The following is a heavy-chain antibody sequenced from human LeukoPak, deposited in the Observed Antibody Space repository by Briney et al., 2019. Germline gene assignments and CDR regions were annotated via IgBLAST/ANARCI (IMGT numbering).Heavy chain of an antibody. CDR1: GFTFSSYA. V-gene: IGHV3-23*01. J-gene: IGHJ6*02. D-gene: IGHD3-22*01. CDR2: ISGSGGST. CDR3: AKPGDSSGYYCYYYGMDV. Sequence: SGGSLRLSCAASGFTFSSYAMSWVRQAPGKGLEWVSAISGSGGSTYYADSVKGRFTISRDNSKNTLYLQMNSLRAEDTAVYYCAKPGDSSGYYCYYYGMDVWGQGTTVTVSS.